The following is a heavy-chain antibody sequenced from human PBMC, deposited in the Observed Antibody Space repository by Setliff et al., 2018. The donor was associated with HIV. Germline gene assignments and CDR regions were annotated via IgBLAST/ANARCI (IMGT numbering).Heavy chain of an antibody. Sequence: GGSLRLSCAASGFTFNDYAMHWVRQAPGKGLEWVSGINWNSGSIDYADSVKGRFTVSRDNAKKSLYLQMDSLRPEDTALYYCVKDKGYSGRSHYFDHWGQGTLVTVSS. CDR2: INWNSGSI. V-gene: IGHV3-9*01. CDR3: VKDKGYSGRSHYFDH. CDR1: GFTFNDYA. D-gene: IGHD5-12*01. J-gene: IGHJ4*02.